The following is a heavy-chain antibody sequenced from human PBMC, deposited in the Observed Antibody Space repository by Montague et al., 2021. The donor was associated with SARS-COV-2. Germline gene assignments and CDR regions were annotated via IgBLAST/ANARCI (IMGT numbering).Heavy chain of an antibody. CDR3: ARLESTRGVVIRGAFHI. V-gene: IGHV4-39*01. CDR2: IYYSGSA. J-gene: IGHJ3*02. D-gene: IGHD3-10*01. Sequence: SETLSLTCSVAGDSINNSRYDWGWIRQPPGKGLEWIGTIYYSGSAYYXXXLKSRVTISVDTSKDQFSLKLNSVTATDTAVYYCARLESTRGVVIRGAFHIWGQGTKVTVSS. CDR1: GDSINNSRYD.